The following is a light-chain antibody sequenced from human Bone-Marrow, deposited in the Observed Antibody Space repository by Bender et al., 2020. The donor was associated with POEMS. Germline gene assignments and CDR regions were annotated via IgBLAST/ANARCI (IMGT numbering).Light chain of an antibody. V-gene: IGLV3-21*04. CDR2: YDS. CDR1: DIGSKR. Sequence: SYVLTQPPSVSVAPGETAKITCGGADIGSKRLHWYQQKPGQSPVVVIYYDSGRPSGIPDRFSGSNSGSTATLTISRVEAADEADYYCQIWDITSDHPGVFGSGTKVTVL. CDR3: QIWDITSDHPGV. J-gene: IGLJ1*01.